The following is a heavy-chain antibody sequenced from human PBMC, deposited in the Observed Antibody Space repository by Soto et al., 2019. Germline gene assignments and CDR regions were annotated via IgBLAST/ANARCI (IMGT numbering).Heavy chain of an antibody. CDR1: GASITYGGYS. CDR3: GGGGGSVSFDN. J-gene: IGHJ4*02. Sequence: QLQLHESGSGLVKPSQTLSLTCTVSGASITYGGYSWSWIRQTPGKGLEWIGYINHLETTFYNPSFESRLILSVDRANNQFSLNLNSMSAADRGVYFCGGGGGSVSFDNWCQGILVTVSS. V-gene: IGHV4-30-2*01. CDR2: INHLETT. D-gene: IGHD1-26*01.